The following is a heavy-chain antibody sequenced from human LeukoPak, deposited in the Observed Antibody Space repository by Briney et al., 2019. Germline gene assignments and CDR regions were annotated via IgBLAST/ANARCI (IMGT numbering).Heavy chain of an antibody. D-gene: IGHD3-10*01. J-gene: IGHJ3*02. CDR2: ISYDGSNK. CDR1: GFTFSSYS. Sequence: GGSLRLSCAASGFTFSSYSMNWVRQAPGKGLEWVAVISYDGSNKYYADSVKGRFTISRDNSKNTLYLQMNSLRAEDTAVYYCARERSRGHDIWGQGTMVTVSS. V-gene: IGHV3-30*03. CDR3: ARERSRGHDI.